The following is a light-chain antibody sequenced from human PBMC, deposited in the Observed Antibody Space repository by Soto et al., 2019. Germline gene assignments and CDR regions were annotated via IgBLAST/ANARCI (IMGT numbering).Light chain of an antibody. Sequence: EIVLTQSPATLSLSPGDRATLSCRASQSISRYLAWYQHRPGQAPRLLIYDASNRATDIPARFSGSGSGTDFTLTISNLEPDDFAVYYCQQRSNWPPGYTFGQGTKLEIK. CDR2: DAS. V-gene: IGKV3-11*01. CDR1: QSISRY. CDR3: QQRSNWPPGYT. J-gene: IGKJ2*01.